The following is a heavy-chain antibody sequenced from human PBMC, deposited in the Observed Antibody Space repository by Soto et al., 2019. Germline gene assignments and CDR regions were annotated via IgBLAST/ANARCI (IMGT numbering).Heavy chain of an antibody. D-gene: IGHD3-10*01. CDR3: ASSPMIITMVRGVIIRYYYGMDV. Sequence: LSLTCTVSGGSISSSSYYWGWIRQPPGKGLEWIGSIYYSGSTYYNPSLKSRVTISVDTSKNQFSLKLSSVTAADTAVYYCASSPMIITMVRGVIIRYYYGMDVWGQGTTVTVSS. V-gene: IGHV4-39*01. CDR2: IYYSGST. J-gene: IGHJ6*02. CDR1: GGSISSSSYY.